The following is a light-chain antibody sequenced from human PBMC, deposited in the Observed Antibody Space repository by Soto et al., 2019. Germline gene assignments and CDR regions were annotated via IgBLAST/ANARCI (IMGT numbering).Light chain of an antibody. Sequence: DIQMPQSPSSLSASVGARVTITCRASQSISSYLNWYQQKPGKAPKLLIYAASSLQSGVPSRFSGSGSGTDFTLTISSLQPEDFATYYCQQSYSTPGTFGQGTKVDIK. CDR1: QSISSY. V-gene: IGKV1-39*01. CDR3: QQSYSTPGT. CDR2: AAS. J-gene: IGKJ1*01.